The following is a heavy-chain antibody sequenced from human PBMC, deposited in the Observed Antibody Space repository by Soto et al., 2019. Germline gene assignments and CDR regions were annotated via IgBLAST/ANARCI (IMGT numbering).Heavy chain of an antibody. Sequence: HPGGSLRLSCAASGFTFSSYGMHWVRQAPGKGLEWVAVIWYDGSNKYYADSVKGRFTISRDNSKNTLYLQMNSLRAEDTAVYYCARDLTEGGPWFLNYYYYYGMDVWGQGTTVTV. CDR2: IWYDGSNK. J-gene: IGHJ6*02. CDR3: ARDLTEGGPWFLNYYYYYGMDV. D-gene: IGHD3-10*01. V-gene: IGHV3-33*01. CDR1: GFTFSSYG.